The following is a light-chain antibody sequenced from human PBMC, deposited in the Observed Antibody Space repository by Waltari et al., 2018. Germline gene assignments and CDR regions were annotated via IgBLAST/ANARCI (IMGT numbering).Light chain of an antibody. J-gene: IGLJ2*01. V-gene: IGLV1-44*01. CDR3: ASWDDSLNGRWV. CDR1: YSNVGNNV. CDR2: RSG. Sequence: QSELTQPPSASGTPGQKVTISCSGRYSNVGNNVVNWYQQFPGTAPKLLIYRSGQRPSGVPDRFSGSKSGTSASLAIIGRRSDDEADYYCASWDDSLNGRWVFGGGTKLTVL.